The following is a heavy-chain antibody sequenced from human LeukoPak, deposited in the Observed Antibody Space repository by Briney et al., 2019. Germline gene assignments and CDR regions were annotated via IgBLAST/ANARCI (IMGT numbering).Heavy chain of an antibody. J-gene: IGHJ4*02. CDR3: ARGGSSWFFDY. Sequence: GASVKVSCKASGGTFSSYTISWVRQAPGQGLEWMGRIIPILGIANYAQKFQGRVTITADKSTSTAYMELSSLRSEDTAVYYCARGGSSWFFDYWGREPWSPSPQ. CDR1: GGTFSSYT. D-gene: IGHD6-13*01. V-gene: IGHV1-69*02. CDR2: IIPILGIA.